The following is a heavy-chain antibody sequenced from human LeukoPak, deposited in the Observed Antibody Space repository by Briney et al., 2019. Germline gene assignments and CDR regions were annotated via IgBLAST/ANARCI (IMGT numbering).Heavy chain of an antibody. CDR2: ISGSGGST. D-gene: IGHD3-16*01. CDR1: GFTFSSYA. Sequence: GGSLRLSCAASGFTFSSYAMSWVRQAPGKGLGWVSGISGSGGSTYYADSVRGRFTISRDNSKNTLYLQMNSSRAEDTAVYYCASNTYFDYWGQGTLVTVSS. J-gene: IGHJ4*02. CDR3: ASNTYFDY. V-gene: IGHV3-23*01.